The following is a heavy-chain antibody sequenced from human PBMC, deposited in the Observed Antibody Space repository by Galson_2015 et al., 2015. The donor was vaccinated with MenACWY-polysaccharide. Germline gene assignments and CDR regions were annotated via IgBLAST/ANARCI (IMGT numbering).Heavy chain of an antibody. J-gene: IGHJ6*02. CDR1: GGSISSSNYY. V-gene: IGHV4-39*01. CDR2: ISYSGST. D-gene: IGHD2-15*01. CDR3: ASRLAQVGIAGYGYGMDV. Sequence: SETLSLTCTVSGGSISSSNYYWGWIRQSPEKGLEWIGTISYSGSTYYNPSLNSRVTISVDTSKNQFSLELSSVTAADTAVYYCASRLAQVGIAGYGYGMDVWGQGTTVTVSS.